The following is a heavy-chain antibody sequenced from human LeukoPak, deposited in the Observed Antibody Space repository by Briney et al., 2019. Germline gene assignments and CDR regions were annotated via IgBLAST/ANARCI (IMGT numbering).Heavy chain of an antibody. J-gene: IGHJ4*02. D-gene: IGHD1-26*01. CDR3: ARVSHPSAWEYYFDY. Sequence: KSSETLSLTCTVSGGSISSGSFFWAWIRQPPGKGLEWIGHIFYSGSANYSPSLKSRVTISVDTSKNQFSLKVTSVTAADTAVYYCARVSHPSAWEYYFDYWGQGTLVTVSS. CDR1: GGSISSGSFF. CDR2: IFYSGSA. V-gene: IGHV4-61*01.